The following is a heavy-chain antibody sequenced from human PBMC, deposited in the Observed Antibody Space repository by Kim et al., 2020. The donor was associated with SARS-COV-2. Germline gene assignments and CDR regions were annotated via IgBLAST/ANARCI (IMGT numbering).Heavy chain of an antibody. J-gene: IGHJ6*03. D-gene: IGHD3-3*01. CDR1: GYTFTSYG. CDR3: ARGRLYYDFWSGYPDNYYYYYMDV. Sequence: ASVKVSCKASGYTFTSYGISWVRQAPGQGLEWMGWISAYNGNTNYAQKLQGRVTMTTDTSTSTAYMELRSLRSDDTAVYYCARGRLYYDFWSGYPDNYYYYYMDVWGEGTTVTVSS. CDR2: ISAYNGNT. V-gene: IGHV1-18*01.